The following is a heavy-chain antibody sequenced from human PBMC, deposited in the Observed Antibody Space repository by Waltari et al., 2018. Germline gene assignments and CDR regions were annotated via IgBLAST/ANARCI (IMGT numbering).Heavy chain of an antibody. CDR3: AGWYSSGNRRYYYYMDV. CDR2: INPNSGGT. V-gene: IGHV1-2*06. J-gene: IGHJ6*03. D-gene: IGHD6-19*01. CDR1: GYTFTGYY. Sequence: QVQLVQSGAEVKKPGASVKVSCKASGYTFTGYYMHWVRQAPGQGLEWMRRINPNSGGTNYAQKFQGRVTMTRDTSISTAYMELSRLRSDDTAVYYCAGWYSSGNRRYYYYMDVWGKGTTVTVSS.